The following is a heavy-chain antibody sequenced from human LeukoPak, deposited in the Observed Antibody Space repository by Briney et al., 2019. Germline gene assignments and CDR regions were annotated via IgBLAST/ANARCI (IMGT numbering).Heavy chain of an antibody. CDR3: ARDRYYYGSGSTDY. V-gene: IGHV3-7*01. D-gene: IGHD3-10*01. J-gene: IGHJ4*02. Sequence: PGGSLRLSCAASGFTFSIYWMSWVRQAPGKGLEWVANIKQDGSENNYIDPVKGRFTISRDNAKNSQYLQMSGLRAEDTAVYYCARDRYYYGSGSTDYWGQGTLVTVSS. CDR1: GFTFSIYW. CDR2: IKQDGSEN.